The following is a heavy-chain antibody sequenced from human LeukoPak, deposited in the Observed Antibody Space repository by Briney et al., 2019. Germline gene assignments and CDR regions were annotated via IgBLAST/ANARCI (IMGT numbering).Heavy chain of an antibody. CDR2: IIPILGIA. Sequence: SVKVSCKASGYTFTSYAISWVRQAPGQGLEWMGRIIPILGIANYAQKFQGRVTNTADKSTSTAYMELSSLRSEDTAVCYCARSPSGQRFAWFDPWGQGTLVTVSS. D-gene: IGHD6-19*01. CDR1: GYTFTSYA. J-gene: IGHJ5*02. V-gene: IGHV1-69*04. CDR3: ARSPSGQRFAWFDP.